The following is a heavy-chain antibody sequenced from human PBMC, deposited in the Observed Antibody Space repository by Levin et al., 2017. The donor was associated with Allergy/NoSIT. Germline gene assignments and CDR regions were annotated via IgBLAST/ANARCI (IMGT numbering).Heavy chain of an antibody. V-gene: IGHV1-69*04. CDR1: GGTFSSYA. CDR3: ARDVLGSTVTRSGALDY. Sequence: SVKVSCKASGGTFSSYAISWVRQAPGQGLEWMGRIIPILGIANYAQKFQGRVTITADKSTSTAYMELSSLRSEDTAVYYCARDVLGSTVTRSGALDYWGQGTLVTVSS. CDR2: IIPILGIA. D-gene: IGHD4-17*01. J-gene: IGHJ4*02.